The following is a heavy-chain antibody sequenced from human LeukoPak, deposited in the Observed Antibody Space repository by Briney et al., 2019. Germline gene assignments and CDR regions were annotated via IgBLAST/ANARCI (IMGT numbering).Heavy chain of an antibody. D-gene: IGHD2-21*02. V-gene: IGHV4-59*11. CDR1: GGSISGHW. J-gene: IGHJ5*02. CDR3: TRRNTADSSIDL. CDR2: VLYSGST. Sequence: SETLSLTCSVSGGSISGHWWTWVRQPPGEGLEWIGDVLYSGSTNYNPSLKSRLSILVDTSTNQFSLKLNSVTAADTAMYYCTRRNTADSSIDLWGQGILVIASS.